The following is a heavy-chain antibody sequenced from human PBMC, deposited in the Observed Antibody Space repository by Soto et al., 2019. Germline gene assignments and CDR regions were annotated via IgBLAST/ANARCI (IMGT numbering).Heavy chain of an antibody. V-gene: IGHV1-69*13. CDR3: AREGYYYDSSGYYSGYWFDP. CDR2: IIPIFGTA. CDR1: GGTFSSYA. Sequence: ASVKVSCKASGGTFSSYAISWVRQAPGQGLEWMGGIIPIFGTANYAQKFQGRVTITADESTSTAYMELSSLRSEDTAVYYCAREGYYYDSSGYYSGYWFDPWCQGTLVTVSS. J-gene: IGHJ5*02. D-gene: IGHD3-22*01.